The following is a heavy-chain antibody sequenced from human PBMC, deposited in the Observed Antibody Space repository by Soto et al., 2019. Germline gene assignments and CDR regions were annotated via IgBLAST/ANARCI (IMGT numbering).Heavy chain of an antibody. V-gene: IGHV1-69*09. CDR1: GGTFVRHV. Sequence: QVQLVQSGAEVKKPESSVKVSCKTSGGTFVRHVISWVRQAPGQGPEWMGKINPLSGIPNYAQKFQDRVTFTADIDSSTAYMELSSLRSDDTAVYYCAAPACAATWCSPSHNLDRWGQGTLVTVSS. D-gene: IGHD2-2*01. CDR2: INPLSGIP. CDR3: AAPACAATWCSPSHNLDR. J-gene: IGHJ5*02.